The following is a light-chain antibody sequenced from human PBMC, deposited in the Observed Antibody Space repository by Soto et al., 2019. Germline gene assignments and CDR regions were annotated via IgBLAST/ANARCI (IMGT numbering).Light chain of an antibody. V-gene: IGLV3-1*01. CDR3: QAWDSSTAV. J-gene: IGLJ2*01. CDR2: QDS. Sequence: SYELTQPPSESMSPGQTASITCSGDKLGDKYACWYQQKPGQSPVLVIYQDSKRPSGIPERFSGSNSGNTATLTISGTQAMDKADYYCQAWDSSTAVFGGGTKLTLL. CDR1: KLGDKY.